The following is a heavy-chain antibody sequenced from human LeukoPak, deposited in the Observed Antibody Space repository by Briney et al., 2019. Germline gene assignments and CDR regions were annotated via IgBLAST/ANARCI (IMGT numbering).Heavy chain of an antibody. Sequence: PSETLSLTCTVSGGSISSSSYYWGWIRQPPGKGLEWIGSIYYSGSTYYNPSLKSRVTISVDTSKNQFSLKLSSVTAADTAVYYCARENIAAAGHDAFDIWGQGTMVTVSS. CDR2: IYYSGST. D-gene: IGHD6-13*01. CDR3: ARENIAAAGHDAFDI. CDR1: GGSISSSSYY. V-gene: IGHV4-39*07. J-gene: IGHJ3*02.